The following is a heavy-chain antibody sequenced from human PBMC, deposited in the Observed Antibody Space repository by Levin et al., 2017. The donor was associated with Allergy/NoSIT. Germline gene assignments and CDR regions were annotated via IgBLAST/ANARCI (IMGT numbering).Heavy chain of an antibody. V-gene: IGHV3-23*01. D-gene: IGHD3-16*01. Sequence: GGSLRLSCAASGFTFGDYAMNWVRQAPGKGLEWVLGISAGGDNTDFADSAKGRFIISRDNSKNTLSLQMNSLRVEDTAIYYCAKDGAIWGPGTLVTVSS. J-gene: IGHJ4*02. CDR1: GFTFGDYA. CDR3: AKDGAI. CDR2: ISAGGDNT.